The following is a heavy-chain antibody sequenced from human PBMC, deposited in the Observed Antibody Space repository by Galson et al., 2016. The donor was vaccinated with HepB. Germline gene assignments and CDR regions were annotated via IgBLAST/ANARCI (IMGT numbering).Heavy chain of an antibody. J-gene: IGHJ4*02. Sequence: SVKVSCKASGYTFINYPIHWVRQAPGQGLEWMGWINPGNGNTRYSQKFQGRVTVTRDTSANMIYMELSSLTSEDTAVYYCARVTGYSSGWYFDNWGQGTLVTVSS. D-gene: IGHD6-19*01. CDR1: GYTFINYP. V-gene: IGHV1-3*01. CDR3: ARVTGYSSGWYFDN. CDR2: INPGNGNT.